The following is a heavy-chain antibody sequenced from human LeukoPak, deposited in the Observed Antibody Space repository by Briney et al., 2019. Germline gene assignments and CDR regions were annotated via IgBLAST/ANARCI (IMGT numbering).Heavy chain of an antibody. CDR2: IHTEGVT. D-gene: IGHD1-26*01. J-gene: IGHJ6*02. CDR1: GFTFSSYD. CDR3: STGGAPAHYAMAV. Sequence: GGSLRLSCAASGFTFSSYDMHWVRQATGKGLEWVSGIHTEGVTYYPGSVKGRFTISRDNARNSLYLQMNSLRAEDTAVYYCSTGGAPAHYAMAVWGQGTTVTVSS. V-gene: IGHV3-13*01.